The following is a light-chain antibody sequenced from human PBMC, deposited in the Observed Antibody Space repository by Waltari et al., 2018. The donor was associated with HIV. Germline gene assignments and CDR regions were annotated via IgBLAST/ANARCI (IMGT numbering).Light chain of an antibody. V-gene: IGLV2-23*03. CDR3: SSYTSFSTVL. Sequence: QSALPQPASVSGSPGQSITISCTRSSSDVGTDSLVSWYQPHPGKAPKHMIYEGNKRPSGVSNRFSGSKSGNTASLTISGLQAEDEADYYCSSYTSFSTVLFGGGTKLTVL. CDR1: SSDVGTDSL. CDR2: EGN. J-gene: IGLJ2*01.